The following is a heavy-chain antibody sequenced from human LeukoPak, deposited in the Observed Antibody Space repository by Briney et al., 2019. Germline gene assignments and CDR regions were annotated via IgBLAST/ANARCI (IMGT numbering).Heavy chain of an antibody. V-gene: IGHV3-7*05. CDR2: IQQDGTAK. CDR1: GFIFSSYW. CDR3: ARLDFLSTWYITF. D-gene: IGHD6-13*01. Sequence: GGSLRLSCAASGFIFSSYWMSWVRRAPGKGREWVANIQQDGTAKYYVASVKGRFTISRDNAEHSLYLQMSRLRAEDTAVYYCARLDFLSTWYITFWGPGTLVTVSS. J-gene: IGHJ4*02.